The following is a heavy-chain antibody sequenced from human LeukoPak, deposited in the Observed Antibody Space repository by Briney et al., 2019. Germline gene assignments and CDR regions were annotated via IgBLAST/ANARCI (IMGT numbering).Heavy chain of an antibody. J-gene: IGHJ6*03. Sequence: SETLSLTCTVSGGSISSHYWSWIRQPPGKGLEWIGYIYYSGSTNYNPSLKSRVTISVDTSKNQFSLKLSSVTAADTAVYYCAREAAAGGYYYYYRAVGAKGPTVTVSS. CDR2: IYYSGST. D-gene: IGHD6-13*01. V-gene: IGHV4-59*11. CDR3: AREAAAGGYYYYYRAV. CDR1: GGSISSHY.